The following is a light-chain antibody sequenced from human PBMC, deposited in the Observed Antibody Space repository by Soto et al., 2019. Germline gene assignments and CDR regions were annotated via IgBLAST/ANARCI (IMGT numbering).Light chain of an antibody. V-gene: IGKV3-11*01. CDR2: DAS. Sequence: EIVLTQSPATLSLSPGERATLSCRASQSVSNYLAWYQQKPGQAPRLLIYDASNRASGIPARFSGSRSGTDFTLTISSQEPEDFAVYFCQQRANWPPFSFGPGTKVGIK. J-gene: IGKJ3*01. CDR3: QQRANWPPFS. CDR1: QSVSNY.